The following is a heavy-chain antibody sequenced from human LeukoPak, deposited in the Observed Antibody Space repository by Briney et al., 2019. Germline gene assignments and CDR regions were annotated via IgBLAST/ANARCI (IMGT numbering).Heavy chain of an antibody. CDR1: GFTFSSYA. Sequence: GSLRLSCAASGFTFSSYAMSWVRPPPGKGLEWIGEINHSGSTNYNPSLKSRVTMSVDTSKNQFSLKLSSVTAADTAVYYCARDCSGGSCYSAFDYWGQGTLVTVSS. CDR2: INHSGST. D-gene: IGHD2-15*01. V-gene: IGHV4-34*01. CDR3: ARDCSGGSCYSAFDY. J-gene: IGHJ4*02.